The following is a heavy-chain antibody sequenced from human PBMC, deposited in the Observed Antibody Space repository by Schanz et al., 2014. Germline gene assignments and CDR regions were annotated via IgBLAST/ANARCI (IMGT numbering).Heavy chain of an antibody. D-gene: IGHD6-13*01. CDR1: GGSISSYY. V-gene: IGHV4-59*01. CDR3: ARVGQGAVATGSNTFYYYVMDV. CDR2: IYSSGTT. Sequence: QVQLQQWGAGLLKASETLSLTCAVYGGSISSYYWSWIRQPPGKALEWIGYIYSSGTTNYNPSLKSPVTISIDASKNQFSLKLTSVTAADTGVYYCARVGQGAVATGSNTFYYYVMDVWGQGTTVTVSS. J-gene: IGHJ6*02.